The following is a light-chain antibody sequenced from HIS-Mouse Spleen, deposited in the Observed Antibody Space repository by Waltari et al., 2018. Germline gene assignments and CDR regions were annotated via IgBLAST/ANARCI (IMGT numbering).Light chain of an antibody. CDR2: EGS. Sequence: QSALTQPASVSGSPGQSITISCTGTSSDVGSYNLVSWYQQHPGKAPKLMIYEGSKRPSGVSKRFSGSKSGNTASLTISGLQAEDEADYYCCSYAGWVFGGGTKLTVL. CDR3: CSYAGWV. CDR1: SSDVGSYNL. V-gene: IGLV2-23*01. J-gene: IGLJ3*02.